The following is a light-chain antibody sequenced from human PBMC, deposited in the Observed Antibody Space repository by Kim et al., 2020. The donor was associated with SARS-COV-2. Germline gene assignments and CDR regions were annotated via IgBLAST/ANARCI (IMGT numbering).Light chain of an antibody. Sequence: ASVGDRGTIPCRASQAISTWLAWYQQKPGKAPKLLIYAASDLQSGVPSRFSGSGSGTEFTLTINSLQPEDVATYSCQQSYSLPLTFGPGTKVDIK. V-gene: IGKV1-12*01. CDR1: QAISTW. CDR2: AAS. J-gene: IGKJ3*01. CDR3: QQSYSLPLT.